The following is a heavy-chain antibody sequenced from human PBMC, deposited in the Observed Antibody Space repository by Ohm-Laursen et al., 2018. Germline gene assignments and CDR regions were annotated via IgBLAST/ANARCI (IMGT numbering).Heavy chain of an antibody. V-gene: IGHV3-30*18. Sequence: SLRLSCAASGFTFSSYGMHWVRQAPGKGLEWVAVISYDGSNKYYADSVKGRFTISRDNSKNTLYLQMNSLRAEDTALYYCAKGLEPSYYYYYGMDVWGQGTTVTVSS. D-gene: IGHD1-1*01. J-gene: IGHJ6*02. CDR1: GFTFSSYG. CDR3: AKGLEPSYYYYYGMDV. CDR2: ISYDGSNK.